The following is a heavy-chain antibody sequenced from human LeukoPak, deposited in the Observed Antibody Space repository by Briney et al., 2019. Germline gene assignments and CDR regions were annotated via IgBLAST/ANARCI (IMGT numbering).Heavy chain of an antibody. CDR3: ARGGEHYYYDSSGYTY. J-gene: IGHJ4*02. D-gene: IGHD3-22*01. Sequence: ASVKVSCKASGYTFTGYYMHWVRQAPGQGLEWMGWINPNSGGINYAQKFQGRVTMTRDTSISTAYMELSRLRSDDTAVYYCARGGEHYYYDSSGYTYWGQGTLVTVSS. CDR2: INPNSGGI. CDR1: GYTFTGYY. V-gene: IGHV1-2*02.